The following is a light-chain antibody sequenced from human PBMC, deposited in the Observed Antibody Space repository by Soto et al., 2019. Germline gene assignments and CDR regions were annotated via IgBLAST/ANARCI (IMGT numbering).Light chain of an antibody. CDR1: QDIRNE. J-gene: IGKJ1*01. CDR2: GVS. Sequence: AIQMTQSPSSLSASVGDRVTITCRASQDIRNELGSYQQKPGKAPKALIYGVSNLQSGVPSRFSGSGSGTDFTLTISSLQPEDFAVYYCLQDHNYPRTFGQGTKVEIQ. V-gene: IGKV1-6*01. CDR3: LQDHNYPRT.